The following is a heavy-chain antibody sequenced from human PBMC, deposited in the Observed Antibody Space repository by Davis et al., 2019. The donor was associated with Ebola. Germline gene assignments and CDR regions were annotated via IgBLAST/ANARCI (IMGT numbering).Heavy chain of an antibody. V-gene: IGHV3-21*01. Sequence: GESLKISCAASGFTFSSYSMNWVRQAPGKGLEWVSSISSSSSYIYYADSVKGRFTISRDNAKNSLYLQMNSLRAEDTAVYYCAREPHYDILTGYYGGMDVWGQGTTVTVSS. CDR2: ISSSSSYI. CDR1: GFTFSSYS. D-gene: IGHD3-9*01. CDR3: AREPHYDILTGYYGGMDV. J-gene: IGHJ6*02.